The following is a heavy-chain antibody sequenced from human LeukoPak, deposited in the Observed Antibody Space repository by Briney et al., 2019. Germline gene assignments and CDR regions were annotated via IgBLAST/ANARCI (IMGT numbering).Heavy chain of an antibody. V-gene: IGHV4-34*01. CDR3: ARGRSGWWSRWFDP. Sequence: SETLSLTCAVYGGSFSGYYWSWIRQPPGKGLEWIGEINHSGSTNYNPSLTSRVTISVDTSKNQFSLKLSAVTAADTAVYYCARGRSGWWSRWFDPWGQGTLVTVSS. CDR2: INHSGST. D-gene: IGHD6-19*01. J-gene: IGHJ5*02. CDR1: GGSFSGYY.